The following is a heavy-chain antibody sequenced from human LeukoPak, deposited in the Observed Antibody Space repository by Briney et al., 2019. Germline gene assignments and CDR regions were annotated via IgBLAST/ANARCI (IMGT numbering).Heavy chain of an antibody. Sequence: ASETLSLTCTVSSDSISSRSYYWGWIRQPPGKGLEWIGSIYFSGSTYYNPSLKSRVTTSVDTSKNQFSLKLNSVTAADTAVYYCARQTTGYSSGWHFDYWGQGTLVTVSS. J-gene: IGHJ4*02. CDR1: SDSISSRSYY. V-gene: IGHV4-39*01. CDR3: ARQTTGYSSGWHFDY. CDR2: IYFSGST. D-gene: IGHD6-19*01.